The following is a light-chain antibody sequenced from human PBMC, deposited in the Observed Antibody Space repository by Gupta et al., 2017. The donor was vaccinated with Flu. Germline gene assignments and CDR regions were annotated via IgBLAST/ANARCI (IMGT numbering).Light chain of an antibody. Sequence: SFDVTQSSSVSVAPGQPAKITCSGDSVPKQFTSWYRQTPGQAPLLCMFMDCKRLSGVPVRLSGSASGTTATLTISDVQAEDESDYYCLSTDGSETFPVFGGGTRLTVL. CDR2: MDC. V-gene: IGLV3-25*02. CDR1: SVPKQF. J-gene: IGLJ3*02. CDR3: LSTDGSETFPV.